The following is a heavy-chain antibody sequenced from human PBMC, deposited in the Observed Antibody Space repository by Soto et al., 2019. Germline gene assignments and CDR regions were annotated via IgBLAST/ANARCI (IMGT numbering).Heavy chain of an antibody. Sequence: QVQLVQSGAEVKKPGASVKVSCKASGYTFTTYAMHWVRQAPGQRLEWMGWINAGNGNTKYSQKFQGRVTITRDTSASTAXXELXXLXSXXXXXXXXXXSXXXXGYGDXVSLPPAQYYHYYGMDVWGQGTTVTVSS. CDR2: INAGNGNT. D-gene: IGHD4-17*01. CDR3: XXSXXXXGYGDXVSLPPAQYYHYYGMDV. J-gene: IGHJ6*02. CDR1: GYTFTTYA. V-gene: IGHV1-3*01.